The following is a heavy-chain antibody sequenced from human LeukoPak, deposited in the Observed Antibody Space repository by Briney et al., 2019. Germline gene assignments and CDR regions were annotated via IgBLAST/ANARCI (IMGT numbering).Heavy chain of an antibody. D-gene: IGHD4-11*01. J-gene: IGHJ5*02. V-gene: IGHV2-5*02. Sequence: ESGPTLVNPTQTLTLTCTFSGFSLSTSGVGVGWIRQPPGKALEWLALIYWDDDTRYSPSLKSRLTITKDTSKNQVVLTMTNMDPVDTATYYCAVWTADYSNLRHLNNWFDPWGQGTLVTVSS. CDR2: IYWDDDT. CDR1: GFSLSTSGVG. CDR3: AVWTADYSNLRHLNNWFDP.